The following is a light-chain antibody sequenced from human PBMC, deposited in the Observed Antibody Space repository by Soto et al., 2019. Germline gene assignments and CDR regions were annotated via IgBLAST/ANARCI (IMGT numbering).Light chain of an antibody. CDR3: SSHAGSDNPFV. Sequence: QSALTQPPSASGSPGQSVTISCTGTSSDVGGYNYVSWYQQHPGNAPTVMIYDVNKRPSGVPDRFSGSKSGNTASLTVSGLQAEDEADDYCSSHAGSDNPFVFGTGTKLTVL. V-gene: IGLV2-8*01. J-gene: IGLJ1*01. CDR2: DVN. CDR1: SSDVGGYNY.